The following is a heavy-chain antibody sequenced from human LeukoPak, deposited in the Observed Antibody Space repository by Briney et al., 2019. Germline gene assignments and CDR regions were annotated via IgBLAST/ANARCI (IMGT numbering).Heavy chain of an antibody. V-gene: IGHV4-39*07. CDR1: GGSISSSSYY. CDR2: INHSGST. Sequence: PSETLSLTCTVSGGSISSSSYYWGWIRQPPGKGLEWIGEINHSGSTNYNPSLKSRVTISVDTSKNQFSLKLSSVTAADTAVYYCARFEGNCSSTSCPEAGIDYWGQGTLVTVSS. D-gene: IGHD2-2*01. J-gene: IGHJ4*02. CDR3: ARFEGNCSSTSCPEAGIDY.